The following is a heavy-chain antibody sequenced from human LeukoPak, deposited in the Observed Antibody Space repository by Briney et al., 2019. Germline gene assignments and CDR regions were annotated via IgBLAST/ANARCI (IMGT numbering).Heavy chain of an antibody. CDR3: ATYADGSIYYYMDV. V-gene: IGHV4-59*12. J-gene: IGHJ6*03. Sequence: SETLSLTCTVSGGSISDYYWTWIRQPPGKGLEWIGYIYYSGTTDYNPSLKSRVTMSVDTSKNQFSLKLISVTAADTAVYYCATYADGSIYYYMDVWGKGTTVTVSS. CDR1: GGSISDYY. CDR2: IYYSGTT. D-gene: IGHD3-3*01.